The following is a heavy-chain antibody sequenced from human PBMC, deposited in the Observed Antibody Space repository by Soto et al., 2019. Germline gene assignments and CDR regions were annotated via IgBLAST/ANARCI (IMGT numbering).Heavy chain of an antibody. CDR3: AKDRDGYGDSDH. V-gene: IGHV3-30*18. CDR2: ISYDGSNK. J-gene: IGHJ4*02. CDR1: GFTFSSYG. Sequence: QVQLVESGGGVVQPGRSLRLSCAASGFTFSSYGMHWVRQAPGKGLEWVAVISYDGSNKYYADSVKGRFTISRDNSKNTLYLQMNSLRAEDTAVYYCAKDRDGYGDSDHWGQGTLVTVSS. D-gene: IGHD4-17*01.